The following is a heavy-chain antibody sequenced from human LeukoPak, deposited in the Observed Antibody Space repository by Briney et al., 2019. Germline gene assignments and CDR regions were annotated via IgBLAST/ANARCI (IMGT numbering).Heavy chain of an antibody. CDR2: ISGSGGST. CDR3: AKDHYEQQLVYDVFDI. Sequence: GGSLRLSCAASGFTFSSYAMSWVRQAPGKGLEWVSAISGSGGSTYYADSVKGRFTISIDNSKNTLYLQMNSLRAEDTAVYYCAKDHYEQQLVYDVFDIWGQGTMVTVSS. D-gene: IGHD6-13*01. J-gene: IGHJ3*02. CDR1: GFTFSSYA. V-gene: IGHV3-23*01.